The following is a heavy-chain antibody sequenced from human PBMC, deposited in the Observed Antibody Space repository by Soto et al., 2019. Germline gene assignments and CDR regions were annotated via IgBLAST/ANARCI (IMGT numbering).Heavy chain of an antibody. J-gene: IGHJ6*03. CDR1: GFTFSSYS. CDR2: ISSSGTTI. CDR3: ARIGFYDFWSGYESPMDV. Sequence: EVQLVESGGGLVQPGGSLRLSCAASGFTFSSYSMNWVRQAPGKGLEWVSFISSSGTTIYYADSVKGRFTISRDNAKNSLYLQMTSLRAEDTAVYYCARIGFYDFWSGYESPMDVWGKRTTVTVSS. D-gene: IGHD3-3*01. V-gene: IGHV3-48*01.